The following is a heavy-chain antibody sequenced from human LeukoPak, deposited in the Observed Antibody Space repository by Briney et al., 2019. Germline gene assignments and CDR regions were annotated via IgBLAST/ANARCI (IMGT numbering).Heavy chain of an antibody. J-gene: IGHJ3*02. CDR1: GCSISSYY. Sequence: SETLSLTCAVSGCSISSYYWSWIRQPAGKGLEWIGRIYTSGSTNYNPSLKSRVTMSVDTSKNQFSLKLSSVTAADTAVYYCARDSIAAAGWAFDIWGQGTMVTVSS. CDR3: ARDSIAAAGWAFDI. D-gene: IGHD6-13*01. V-gene: IGHV4-4*07. CDR2: IYTSGST.